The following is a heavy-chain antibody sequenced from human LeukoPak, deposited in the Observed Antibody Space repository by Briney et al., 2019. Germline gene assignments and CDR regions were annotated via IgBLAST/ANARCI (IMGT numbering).Heavy chain of an antibody. V-gene: IGHV4-4*02. CDR2: IFHSGST. CDR3: AKNAWYCLDY. J-gene: IGHJ4*02. Sequence: SETLSLTCTVSGDSISNNIWWSWVRQPPGKGLEWIGEIFHSGSTNYNPSLKSRVTISLDRSKNQVALRVDSLTAADTAVYYCAKNAWYCLDYWGQGTLVTVSS. CDR1: GDSISNNIW. D-gene: IGHD6-13*01.